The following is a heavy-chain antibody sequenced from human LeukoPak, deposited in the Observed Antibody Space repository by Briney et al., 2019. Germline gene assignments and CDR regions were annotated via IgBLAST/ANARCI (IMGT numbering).Heavy chain of an antibody. CDR3: ARGPHWDPHFDY. CDR2: INPNSGGT. V-gene: IGHV1-2*02. J-gene: IGHJ4*02. Sequence: ASVKVSCKASGYTFTGYYMHWVRQAPGQGLEWMGWINPNSGGTDYAQKFQGRVTMTRDTSISTAYMELSRLRSDDTAVYYCARGPHWDPHFDYWGQGTLVTVSS. CDR1: GYTFTGYY. D-gene: IGHD7-27*01.